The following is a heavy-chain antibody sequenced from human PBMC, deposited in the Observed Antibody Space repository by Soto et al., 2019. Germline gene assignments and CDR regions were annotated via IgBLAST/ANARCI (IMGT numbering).Heavy chain of an antibody. V-gene: IGHV3-7*01. CDR1: GFTFSSYW. CDR3: ARGSRTYYYYYYGMDV. D-gene: IGHD6-13*01. J-gene: IGHJ6*02. CDR2: IKQDGSEK. Sequence: EVQLVESGGGLVQPGGSLRLSCAASGFTFSSYWMSWVRQAPGKGLEWVANIKQDGSEKYYVDSVKGRFTISRDNAKNSLDLQMNSLRAEDTAVYYCARGSRTYYYYYYGMDVWGQGTTVTVSS.